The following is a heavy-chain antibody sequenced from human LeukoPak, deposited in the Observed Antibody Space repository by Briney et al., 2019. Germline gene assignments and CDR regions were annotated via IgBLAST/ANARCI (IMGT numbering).Heavy chain of an antibody. J-gene: IGHJ6*03. Sequence: GGSLRLSCAASGFTFSSYAMHWVRQAPGKGLEWVGVIRNDGSNQYYADSVKGQFTISRDNSKNTLYLQMNSLRAEDTAVYYCASDPVSRLHTHEYYYYYYMDVWGKGTTVTVSS. CDR3: ASDPVSRLHTHEYYYYYYMDV. D-gene: IGHD4-11*01. CDR2: IRNDGSNQ. CDR1: GFTFSSYA. V-gene: IGHV3-30*04.